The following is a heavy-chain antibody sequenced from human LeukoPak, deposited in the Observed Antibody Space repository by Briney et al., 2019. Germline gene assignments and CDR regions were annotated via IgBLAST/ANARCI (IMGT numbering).Heavy chain of an antibody. CDR3: AGYYYDSSGYYYPFDY. Sequence: PGGSLRLSCAASGFTVSSNYMSWVRQAPGKGLEWVSAISGSGGSTYYADSVKGRFTISRDNSENTLYLQMNSLRAEDTAVYYCAGYYYDSSGYYYPFDYWGQGTLVTVSS. CDR2: ISGSGGST. CDR1: GFTVSSNY. J-gene: IGHJ4*02. D-gene: IGHD3-22*01. V-gene: IGHV3-23*01.